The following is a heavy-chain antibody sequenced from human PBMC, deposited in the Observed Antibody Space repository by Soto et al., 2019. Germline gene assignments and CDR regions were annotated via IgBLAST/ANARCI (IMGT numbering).Heavy chain of an antibody. CDR2: IYYSGST. D-gene: IGHD1-26*01. CDR3: AKLVGARGWFDP. CDR1: GGSISSYY. Sequence: QVQLQESGPGLVKPSETLSLTCTVSGGSISSYYWTWIRQPPGKGLEWIGYIYYSGSTSYNPSLRDRVTMSVNTSKNQSSLKLSSVAAADTAVYYCAKLVGARGWFDPWGQGTLVTVSS. J-gene: IGHJ5*02. V-gene: IGHV4-59*03.